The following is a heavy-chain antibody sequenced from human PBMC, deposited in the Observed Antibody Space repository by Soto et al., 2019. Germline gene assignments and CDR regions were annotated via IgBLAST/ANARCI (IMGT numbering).Heavy chain of an antibody. CDR2: MNPNTGNT. Sequence: PRPPVKVSCKAAGYTFTDYDINWVRQAPGQGLEWMGWMNPNTGNTRCAQHFQGRLIMTRYTSISTAFMELSSLRSEDTALDDCARGKLATLTDCWGPGTLVNVFS. CDR3: ARGKLATLTDC. D-gene: IGHD5-12*01. J-gene: IGHJ4*02. CDR1: GYTFTDYD. V-gene: IGHV1-8*01.